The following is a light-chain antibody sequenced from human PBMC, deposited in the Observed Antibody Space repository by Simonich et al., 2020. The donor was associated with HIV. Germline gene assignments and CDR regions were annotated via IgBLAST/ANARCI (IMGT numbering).Light chain of an antibody. Sequence: QSALTQPASVSGSPGQSITISCHGTSRDVGGYNYVSWYQQHPGKAPKLMIYDVSNRPSGVSNRFSGSKSGNTASLTISGLQAEDDADYYCSSYTSSSTLFGGGTKLTVL. V-gene: IGLV2-14*03. J-gene: IGLJ2*01. CDR2: DVS. CDR1: SRDVGGYNY. CDR3: SSYTSSSTL.